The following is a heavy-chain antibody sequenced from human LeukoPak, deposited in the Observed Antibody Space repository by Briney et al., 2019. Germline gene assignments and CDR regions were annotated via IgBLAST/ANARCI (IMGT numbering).Heavy chain of an antibody. V-gene: IGHV1-2*04. J-gene: IGHJ6*02. D-gene: IGHD6-13*01. CDR1: RYTFTGYY. Sequence: ASVTVSCKASRYTFTGYYMHWVRQAPGQGLEWMGWINPNSGGTNYAQKFQCWVTMTRDTSISSAYMELSRLRSDDTAVYYCARAESSSWTSYYYYGMDVWGQGTTVTVSS. CDR2: INPNSGGT. CDR3: ARAESSSWTSYYYYGMDV.